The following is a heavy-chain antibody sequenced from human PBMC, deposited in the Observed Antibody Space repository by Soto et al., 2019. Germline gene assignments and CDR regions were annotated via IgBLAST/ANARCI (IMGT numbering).Heavy chain of an antibody. CDR3: AREGGYGSGSYFSGWFDP. CDR2: INPNSGGT. J-gene: IGHJ5*02. CDR1: GYTFTGYY. V-gene: IGHV1-2*02. Sequence: ASVKVSCKASGYTFTGYYMHWVRQAPGQGLEWMGWINPNSGGTNYAQKFQGRVTMTRDTSISTAYMELSRLRSDDTAVYYCAREGGYGSGSYFSGWFDPWGQGTLVTVSS. D-gene: IGHD3-10*01.